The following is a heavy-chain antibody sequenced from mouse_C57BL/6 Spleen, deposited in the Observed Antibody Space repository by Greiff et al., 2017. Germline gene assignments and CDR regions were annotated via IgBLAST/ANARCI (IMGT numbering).Heavy chain of an antibody. CDR1: GYTFTDYY. Sequence: VQLQQSGPVLVKPGASVKMSCKASGYTFTDYYMNWVKQSHGKSLEWIGVINPYNGGTSYNQKFKGKATLTVDKSSSTAYMELNSLTSEDSAVYYCAIDYGRSYEFAYWGQGTLVTVSA. CDR2: INPYNGGT. J-gene: IGHJ3*01. D-gene: IGHD1-1*01. V-gene: IGHV1-19*01. CDR3: AIDYGRSYEFAY.